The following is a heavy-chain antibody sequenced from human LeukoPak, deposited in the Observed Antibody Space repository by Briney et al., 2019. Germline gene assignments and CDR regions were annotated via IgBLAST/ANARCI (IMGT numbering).Heavy chain of an antibody. Sequence: PGGSLRLSCAASGFTFSSYAMSWVRQAPGKGLEWVGFIRSKAYGGTTEYAATVKGRFIISRDDSKSIAYLQMNSLKTEDTAVYYCTRDPGGAQYYYDSSGYLDYWGQGTLVTVSS. CDR2: IRSKAYGGTT. J-gene: IGHJ4*02. CDR1: GFTFSSYA. CDR3: TRDPGGAQYYYDSSGYLDY. D-gene: IGHD3-22*01. V-gene: IGHV3-49*04.